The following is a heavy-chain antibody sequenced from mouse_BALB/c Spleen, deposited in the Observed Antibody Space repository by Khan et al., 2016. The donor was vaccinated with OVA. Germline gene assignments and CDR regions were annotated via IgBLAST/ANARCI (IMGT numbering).Heavy chain of an antibody. CDR2: ISSGGST. CDR3: ARDYWFTY. J-gene: IGHJ3*01. CDR1: GFTFSNYA. V-gene: IGHV5-6-5*01. Sequence: EVELVESGGGLVKPGGSLKLSCAASGFTFSNYAMSWVRQTPEKRLEWVASISSGGSTYYPDSVKGRFTISRDNDWNILYLQMGSLGSEDTAMYYCARDYWFTYWGQGTLVTVSA.